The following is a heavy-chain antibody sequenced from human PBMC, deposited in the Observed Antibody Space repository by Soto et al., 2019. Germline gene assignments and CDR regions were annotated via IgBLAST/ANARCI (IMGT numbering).Heavy chain of an antibody. J-gene: IGHJ6*03. D-gene: IGHD1-7*01. CDR2: INHSGST. CDR3: ARGRPPLTGTPYYYYYYYMDV. Sequence: SETLSLTCAVYGGSFGGYYWSWIRQPPGKGLEWIGEINHSGSTNYNPSLKSRVTISVDTSKNQFSLKLSSVTAADTAVYYCARGRPPLTGTPYYYYYYYMDVWGKGTTVTVSS. CDR1: GGSFGGYY. V-gene: IGHV4-34*01.